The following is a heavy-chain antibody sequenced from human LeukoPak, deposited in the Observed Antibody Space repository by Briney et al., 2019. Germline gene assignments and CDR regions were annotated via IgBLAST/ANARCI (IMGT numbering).Heavy chain of an antibody. Sequence: SETLSLTCTVSGGSISRYYWSWIRQPLGKGLEWIGYIYFSGATNYNPSLKNRVTISVDTSKNQFSLKLSSVTAADTAVYYCAREDPQTTVPEGLDVWGQGTTVIVSS. CDR1: GGSISRYY. D-gene: IGHD4-17*01. J-gene: IGHJ6*02. CDR3: AREDPQTTVPEGLDV. CDR2: IYFSGAT. V-gene: IGHV4-59*01.